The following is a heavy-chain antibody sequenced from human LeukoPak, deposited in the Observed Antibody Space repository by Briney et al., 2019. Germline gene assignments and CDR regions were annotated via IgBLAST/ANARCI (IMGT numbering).Heavy chain of an antibody. Sequence: GGSLRLSCAASGFTFSSYWMSWVRQAPGKGLEWVANIKQDGSEKYYVDSVKGRFTISRDNAKNSLYLQMNSLRAEDTAVYYCARDRYYGSGSFDALDIWGQGTMVTVSS. CDR3: ARDRYYGSGSFDALDI. D-gene: IGHD3-10*01. CDR1: GFTFSSYW. CDR2: IKQDGSEK. V-gene: IGHV3-7*01. J-gene: IGHJ3*02.